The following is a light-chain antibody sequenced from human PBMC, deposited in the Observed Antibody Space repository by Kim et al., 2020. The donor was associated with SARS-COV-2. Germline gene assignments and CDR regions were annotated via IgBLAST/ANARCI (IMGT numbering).Light chain of an antibody. CDR1: QSVSSSY. V-gene: IGKV3-20*01. J-gene: IGKJ2*01. CDR2: GAS. Sequence: EIVLTQSPGTLSLSPGERATLSCRASQSVSSSYLAWYQQKPGQAPRLLICGASSRATGIPDRFSGSGSGTDFTLTISRLEPEDFAVYYCQQYGSSPRTFGQGTKLEI. CDR3: QQYGSSPRT.